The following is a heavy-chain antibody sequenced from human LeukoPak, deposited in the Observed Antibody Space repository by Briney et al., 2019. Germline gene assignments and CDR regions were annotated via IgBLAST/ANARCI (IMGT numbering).Heavy chain of an antibody. D-gene: IGHD6-19*01. CDR1: GGSFSGYY. Sequence: PSETLSLTCAVYGGSFSGYYWSWIRQPPGKGLEWIGEINHSGSTNYNPSLKSRVTMSVDTSKNQFSLKLSSVTAADTAVYYCARTYSSGWYWDYWGQGTLVTVSS. V-gene: IGHV4-34*01. CDR3: ARTYSSGWYWDY. CDR2: INHSGST. J-gene: IGHJ4*02.